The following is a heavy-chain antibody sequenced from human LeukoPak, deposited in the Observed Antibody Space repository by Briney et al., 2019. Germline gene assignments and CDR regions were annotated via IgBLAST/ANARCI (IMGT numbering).Heavy chain of an antibody. Sequence: SQNLSFTCTVSGGSISNGGYYWSWLRQHPEKILELIAYIYYSRSTYYNPSLKSRVTMSVDTSKNQFALKLSSVTAAGTAVYYCARCGRAHFDYWGQGTLVTVSS. V-gene: IGHV4-31*03. J-gene: IGHJ4*02. CDR2: IYYSRST. CDR3: ARCGRAHFDY. CDR1: GGSISNGGYY. D-gene: IGHD2-21*01.